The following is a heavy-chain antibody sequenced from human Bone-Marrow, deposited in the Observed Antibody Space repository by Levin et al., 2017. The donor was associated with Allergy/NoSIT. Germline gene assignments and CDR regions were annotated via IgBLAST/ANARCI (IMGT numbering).Heavy chain of an antibody. D-gene: IGHD5-12*01. V-gene: IGHV1-2*02. CDR2: INPNSGGT. J-gene: IGHJ4*02. Sequence: GESLKISCKASGYTFIDYYIHWVRQAPGQGLEWVGWINPNSGGTNYAQKFQGRVTMTRDTSISTAYMELSRLSSDDTAVYYCARRYSGYDYFDYWGQGTLVTVSS. CDR3: ARRYSGYDYFDY. CDR1: GYTFIDYY.